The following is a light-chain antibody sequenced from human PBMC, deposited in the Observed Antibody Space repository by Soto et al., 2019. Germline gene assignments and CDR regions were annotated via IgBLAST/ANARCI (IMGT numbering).Light chain of an antibody. CDR1: QSISSY. CDR2: AAS. J-gene: IGKJ2*01. Sequence: DIQMTQSPSSLSASVGDRVTITCRASQSISSYLNWYQQKPGKAPKLLIYAASSLQSGVPSRFSGSGSGTDFTLTISSLQPEDFATYYCQQGYSKGETFGQGTKLEIK. V-gene: IGKV1-39*01. CDR3: QQGYSKGET.